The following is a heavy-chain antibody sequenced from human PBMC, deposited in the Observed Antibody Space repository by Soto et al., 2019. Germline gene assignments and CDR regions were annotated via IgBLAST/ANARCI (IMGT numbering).Heavy chain of an antibody. V-gene: IGHV4-34*08. CDR1: GGTFSGYY. CDR2: INHSGST. CDR3: AGDYLRGTAFGY. Sequence: SETLSLTCAVYGGTFSGYYGSWIRQPPGKGLEWIGEINHSGSTNYNPSLKSRVTISVDTSKNLFSLKLSSVTAADTAVYYCAGDYLRGTAFGYWGKGTLVNVS. D-gene: IGHD4-17*01. J-gene: IGHJ4*02.